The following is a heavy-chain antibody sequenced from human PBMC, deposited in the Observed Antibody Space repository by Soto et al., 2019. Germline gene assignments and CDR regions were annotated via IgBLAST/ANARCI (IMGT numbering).Heavy chain of an antibody. CDR2: INVYNGKT. J-gene: IGHJ4*02. CDR1: GYTFTNYG. CDR3: ARGPGPTYFDY. Sequence: QVQLVQSGGEVAKPGASVKVSCKASGYTFTNYGINWVRQAPGLGLEWMGWINVYNGKTNYAQKFQARVTMTTDPSTNSVYLELRSLRSDDTAVYYCARGPGPTYFDYWGQGTLVIVSS. V-gene: IGHV1-18*01.